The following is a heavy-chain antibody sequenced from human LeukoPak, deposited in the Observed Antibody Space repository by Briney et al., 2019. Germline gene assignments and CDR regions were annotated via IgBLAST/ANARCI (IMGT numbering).Heavy chain of an antibody. CDR2: TYYQTSNWHD. CDR1: GDSVSGNGAA. CDR3: AREVRSLDWFLFYFDN. V-gene: IGHV6-1*01. D-gene: IGHD3/OR15-3a*01. J-gene: IGHJ4*02. Sequence: SQTLSLTYAISGDSVSGNGAAWNWLRQSPSRGLEWLGRTYYQTSNWHDDYAPSVKSRLTINPDTSKNQFSLQLRSVTPEDTAVYYCAREVRSLDWFLFYFDNWGQGTLVTVYS.